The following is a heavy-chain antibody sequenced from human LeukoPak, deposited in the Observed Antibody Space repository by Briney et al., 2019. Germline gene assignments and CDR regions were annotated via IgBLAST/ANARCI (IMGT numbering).Heavy chain of an antibody. CDR2: VDPEDGET. D-gene: IGHD3-22*01. V-gene: IGHV1-69-2*01. J-gene: IGHJ4*02. CDR1: GYTFTDYY. Sequence: ASVKVSCKVSGYTFTDYYMHWVQQAPGKGLECMGLVDPEDGETIYAEKFQGRVTISADTSTDTAYMELSSLRAEDTAVYYCARDLADYYDSSGYSPAFDYWGQGTLVTVSS. CDR3: ARDLADYYDSSGYSPAFDY.